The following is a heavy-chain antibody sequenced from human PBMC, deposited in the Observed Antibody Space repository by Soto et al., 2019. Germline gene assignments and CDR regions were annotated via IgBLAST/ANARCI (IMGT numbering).Heavy chain of an antibody. CDR2: ISYDGSNK. CDR3: AKDRSEYGDSVYYYYYGMDV. J-gene: IGHJ6*02. V-gene: IGHV3-30*18. D-gene: IGHD4-17*01. Sequence: QVKLVESGGGVIQPGRSLTLSCVVSGFTFSGYGMHWVRQAPGKGLEWVAVISYDGSNKYYADSVKGRFTISRDNSKNTLYLQMNSLRAEDTAVYYCAKDRSEYGDSVYYYYYGMDVWGQGTTVTVSS. CDR1: GFTFSGYG.